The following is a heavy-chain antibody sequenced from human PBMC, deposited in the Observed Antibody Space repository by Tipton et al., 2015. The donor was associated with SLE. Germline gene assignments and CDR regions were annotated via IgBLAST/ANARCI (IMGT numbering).Heavy chain of an antibody. Sequence: TLSLTCTVSGGSISNSSYYWGWIRQPPGKGLEWIGSIYYSGSTYYNPSLKSRVTISVDTSKNQFSLRLSSVTAADTAVYYCARSIEYQTFYYYYYMDVWGKGTTVTVSS. CDR1: GGSISNSSYY. V-gene: IGHV4-39*07. D-gene: IGHD6-6*01. CDR3: ARSIEYQTFYYYYYMDV. J-gene: IGHJ6*03. CDR2: IYYSGST.